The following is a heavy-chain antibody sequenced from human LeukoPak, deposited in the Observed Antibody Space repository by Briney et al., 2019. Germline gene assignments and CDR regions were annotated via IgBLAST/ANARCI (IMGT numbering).Heavy chain of an antibody. D-gene: IGHD6-6*01. CDR2: IYSGGST. Sequence: GGSLRLSCAASGFTVSSSYMTWVRQAPGTGLEWVSIIYSGGSTYYADSVKGRFTIPRDSSKDTLYLQMNTLRPEDTAVYYCAGSRSSGGFDYWGQGTLVTVSS. J-gene: IGHJ4*02. CDR3: AGSRSSGGFDY. CDR1: GFTVSSSY. V-gene: IGHV3-66*02.